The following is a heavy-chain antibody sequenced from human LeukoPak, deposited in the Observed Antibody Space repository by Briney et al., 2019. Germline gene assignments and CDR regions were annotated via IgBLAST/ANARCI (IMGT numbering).Heavy chain of an antibody. V-gene: IGHV4-38-2*02. CDR2: IHHTGST. D-gene: IGHD5-18*01. Sequence: PSETLSLTCTVSGHSMSRNFYWGWIRQPPGKGLQWIGIIHHTGSTFYSPSLKSRLTISLDTSQNQFSLRLKSATAADTAVYYCARVGGSGYRYGYDCWGRGTLVTVTS. CDR1: GHSMSRNFY. J-gene: IGHJ4*02. CDR3: ARVGGSGYRYGYDC.